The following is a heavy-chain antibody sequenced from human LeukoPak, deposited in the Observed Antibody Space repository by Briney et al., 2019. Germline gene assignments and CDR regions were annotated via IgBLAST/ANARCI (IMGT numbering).Heavy chain of an antibody. J-gene: IGHJ4*02. D-gene: IGHD1-26*01. CDR2: ISYDGSNK. Sequence: GRSLLLSCAASGFTFSSYAMHWVRQAPGKGLEWVAVISYDGSNKYYADSVKGRFTISRDNSKNTLYLQMNSLRAEDTAVYYCASPVGATTVFDYWGQGTLVTVSS. CDR3: ASPVGATTVFDY. CDR1: GFTFSSYA. V-gene: IGHV3-30-3*01.